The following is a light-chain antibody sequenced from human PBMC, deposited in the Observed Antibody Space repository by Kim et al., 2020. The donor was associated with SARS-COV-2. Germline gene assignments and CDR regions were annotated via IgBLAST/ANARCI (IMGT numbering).Light chain of an antibody. CDR2: DAT. CDR1: QSVTSK. Sequence: SLSPGERATLSCRASQSVTSKLAWYQQTPGQAPRLLIYDATSRATGIPARFSGSGSGTDFTLTISSLEPEDFAVYYCQQRINWPLTFGGGTKLEI. J-gene: IGKJ4*01. V-gene: IGKV3-11*01. CDR3: QQRINWPLT.